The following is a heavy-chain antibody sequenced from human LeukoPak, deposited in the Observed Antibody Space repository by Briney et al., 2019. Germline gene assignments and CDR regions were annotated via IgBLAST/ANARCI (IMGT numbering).Heavy chain of an antibody. CDR2: ISASGSSP. D-gene: IGHD6-25*01. J-gene: IGHJ4*02. CDR3: ADPAIAAAYPCHY. Sequence: PGGSLRLSCAISGFTFSNYAMRWVRQAPGKGLEWVSAISASGSSPYYPDSVKGRFTISRDDSKNTLYLQMNSLRAEDTAVYYCADPAIAAAYPCHYWAQGTLVTVSS. CDR1: GFTFSNYA. V-gene: IGHV3-23*01.